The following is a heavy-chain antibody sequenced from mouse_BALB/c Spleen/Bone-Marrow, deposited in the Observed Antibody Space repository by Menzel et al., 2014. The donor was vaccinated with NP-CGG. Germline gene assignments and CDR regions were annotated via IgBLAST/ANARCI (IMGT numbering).Heavy chain of an antibody. CDR3: AREKVYYGISWFAY. J-gene: IGHJ3*01. CDR2: IHPSDSET. D-gene: IGHD2-1*01. Sequence: QVQLQQPGTEVVRPGASVKLSCKASGYSFTTYWMNWVKQRPGQGLEWIGMIHPSDSETRLNQKFKDKATLTVDKSSSTAYMQLNSPTSEGSAVYYCAREKVYYGISWFAYWGQGTLVTVSA. CDR1: GYSFTTYW. V-gene: IGHV1-61*01.